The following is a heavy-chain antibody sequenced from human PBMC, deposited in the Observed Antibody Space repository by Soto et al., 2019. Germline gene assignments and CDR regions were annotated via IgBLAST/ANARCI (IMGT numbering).Heavy chain of an antibody. CDR2: IYYSGST. Sequence: TSETLSLTXTVSGGSISSSSYYWGWIRQPPGKGLEWIGSIYYSGSTYYNPSLKSRVTISVDTSKNQFSLKLSSVTAADTAVYYCARHHTVTTDYWGQGTLVTVSS. V-gene: IGHV4-39*01. D-gene: IGHD4-17*01. CDR3: ARHHTVTTDY. J-gene: IGHJ4*02. CDR1: GGSISSSSYY.